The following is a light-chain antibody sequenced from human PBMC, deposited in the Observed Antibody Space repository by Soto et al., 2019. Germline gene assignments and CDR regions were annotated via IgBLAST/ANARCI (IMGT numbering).Light chain of an antibody. CDR3: SSYTKINTRGGV. CDR1: SGDIGSYNR. CDR2: EVT. V-gene: IGLV2-14*01. Sequence: QSALTQPASVSGSPGQSITISCTGTSGDIGSYNRVSWYQQHPGKAPKLIIYEVTDRPSGVSNRFSGSKSGNTASLTISGLQAEDEAEYYCSSYTKINTRGGVSGNGTKVTV. J-gene: IGLJ1*01.